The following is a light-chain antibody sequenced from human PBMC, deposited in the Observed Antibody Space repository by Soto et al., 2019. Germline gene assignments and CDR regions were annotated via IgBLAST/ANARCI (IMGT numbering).Light chain of an antibody. V-gene: IGKV3-15*01. CDR1: QSVRSN. J-gene: IGKJ5*01. CDR3: QQYNNWIT. CDR2: GAS. Sequence: EIVLTQSPSTRSLCPGERATRSCRASQSVRSNLAWYQQKPGQAPRLLIYGASTRATGIPASLSGSGSGTEFTLTISRMKSEDFAVYYCQQYNNWITFGQGTRLEIK.